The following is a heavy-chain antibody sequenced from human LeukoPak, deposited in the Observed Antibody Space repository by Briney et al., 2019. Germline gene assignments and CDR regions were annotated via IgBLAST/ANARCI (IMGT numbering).Heavy chain of an antibody. CDR3: AAGVAAAYGGADYFDY. D-gene: IGHD6-13*01. CDR2: IVVGSGNT. CDR1: GFTFTSSA. Sequence: SVKVSCKASGFTFTSSAMQWVRQARGQRLEWIGWIVVGSGNTNYAQKFQERVTITRDMSTSTAYMELSSLRSEDTAVYYCAAGVAAAYGGADYFDYWGQGTLVTVSS. V-gene: IGHV1-58*02. J-gene: IGHJ4*02.